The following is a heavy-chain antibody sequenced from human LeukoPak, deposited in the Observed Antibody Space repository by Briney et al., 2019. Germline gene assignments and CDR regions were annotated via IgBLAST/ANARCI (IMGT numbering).Heavy chain of an antibody. CDR3: AREDRGWYPAY. CDR2: ISYDGRDE. J-gene: IGHJ4*02. D-gene: IGHD6-19*01. V-gene: IGHV3-30*04. CDR1: GFSLGDYA. Sequence: PGRSLRLSCAASGFSLGDYAMHWVRQAPGKGLEWVALISYDGRDEYYADSVKGRFTISRDNPKNTVSLQMNSLRPEDTAVYYCAREDRGWYPAYWGQGTLVTVSS.